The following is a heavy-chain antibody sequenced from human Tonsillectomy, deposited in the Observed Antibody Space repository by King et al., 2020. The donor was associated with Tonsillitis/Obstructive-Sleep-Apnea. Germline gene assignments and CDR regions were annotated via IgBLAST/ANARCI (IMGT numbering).Heavy chain of an antibody. V-gene: IGHV4-39*01. D-gene: IGHD4-17*01. CDR1: GGSISSRIYY. CDR2: IYYSGST. CDR3: ARAWDGDPFDY. Sequence: QLQESGPGQVKPLETLSLTCTVSGGSISSRIYYWGWIRQPPGKGLEWIGSIYYSGSTYYNPSLKSRVTISVDTSKNLFSLKLSSVTAADTAVYYCARAWDGDPFDYWGQGTLVTVSS. J-gene: IGHJ4*02.